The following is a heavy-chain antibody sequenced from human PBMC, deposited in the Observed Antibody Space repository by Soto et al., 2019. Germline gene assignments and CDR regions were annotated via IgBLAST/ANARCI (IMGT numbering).Heavy chain of an antibody. V-gene: IGHV1-46*01. CDR3: ARDRIAGRTFDY. CDR1: GYTFTTYY. J-gene: IGHJ4*02. CDR2: INPSGCTT. Sequence: GASVKVSCKASGYTFTTYYMNWVRQAPGQGLEWMGIINPSGCTTSYAQKFQGRVTMTRDTSTSTVYMELSSLRSEDTAVYYCARDRIAGRTFDYWGQGSLVTVSS. D-gene: IGHD6-6*01.